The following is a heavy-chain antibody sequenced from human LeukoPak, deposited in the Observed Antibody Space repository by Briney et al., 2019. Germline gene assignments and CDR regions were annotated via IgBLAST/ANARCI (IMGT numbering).Heavy chain of an antibody. D-gene: IGHD1-26*01. CDR2: INGDGSSA. CDR3: ASSGGSWELLAYFDY. J-gene: IGHJ4*02. V-gene: IGHV3-74*01. CDR1: GFTFSSYW. Sequence: PGGCLRLSCVASGFTFSSYWMHWVRQAPGKGPGWVSRINGDGSSANYADSVKGRFTISRDNAQNTLYLQMNSLRAEDTAVYYCASSGGSWELLAYFDYWGQGTLVTVSS.